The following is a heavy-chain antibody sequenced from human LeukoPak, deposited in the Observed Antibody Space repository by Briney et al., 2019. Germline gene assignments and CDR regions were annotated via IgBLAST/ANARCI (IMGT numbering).Heavy chain of an antibody. CDR1: GLTFRTTW. CDR3: ATARSFRFEY. CDR2: MNGEGTTI. Sequence: GGSLRLSCATSGLTFRTTWMHWVRQAPGKGLMWVSRMNGEGTTIDYADSVKGRFTVSRDYAKNTLSLQMNNLRTEDTALYFCATARSFRFEYWGQGSLVIVSA. J-gene: IGHJ4*02. D-gene: IGHD1-26*01. V-gene: IGHV3-74*01.